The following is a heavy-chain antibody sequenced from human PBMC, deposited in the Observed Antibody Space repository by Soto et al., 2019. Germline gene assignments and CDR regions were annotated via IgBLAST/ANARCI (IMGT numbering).Heavy chain of an antibody. Sequence: PSETLSLTCTVSGGSISSYYWSWIRQPPGKGLEWIGYIYYSGSTNYNPSLKSRVTISVDTSKNQFSLKLSSVTAADTAVYYCARKADSSGWFYYGMDVWGQGTTVTVSS. V-gene: IGHV4-59*01. CDR2: IYYSGST. CDR3: ARKADSSGWFYYGMDV. D-gene: IGHD6-19*01. CDR1: GGSISSYY. J-gene: IGHJ6*02.